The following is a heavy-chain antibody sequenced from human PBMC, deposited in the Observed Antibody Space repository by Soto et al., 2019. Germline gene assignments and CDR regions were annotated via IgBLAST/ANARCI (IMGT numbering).Heavy chain of an antibody. D-gene: IGHD6-19*01. V-gene: IGHV4-31*02. CDR2: IYYSGST. CDR1: GGSISSGGYY. J-gene: IGHJ6*02. CDR3: ARHHSSGWYRYDYYYYGMDV. Sequence: TVSGGSISSGGYYWSWIRQHPGKGLEWIGYIYYSGSTYYNPSLKSRVTISVDTSKNQFSLKLSSVTAADTAVYYCARHHSSGWYRYDYYYYGMDVWGQGTTVTVSS.